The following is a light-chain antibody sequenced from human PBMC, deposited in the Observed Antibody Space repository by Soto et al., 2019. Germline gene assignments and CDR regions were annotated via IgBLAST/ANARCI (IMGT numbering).Light chain of an antibody. J-gene: IGKJ4*01. Sequence: EIALTQSPATLSLSPGERATLSCRASQSVSRYLAWYQQKLGQAPRLLIHDASNRAPGIPPRFSGSGSGTDFTLTISSLEPEDFAVYYCQHRGNWPLTFGGGTKVDIK. V-gene: IGKV3-11*01. CDR3: QHRGNWPLT. CDR2: DAS. CDR1: QSVSRY.